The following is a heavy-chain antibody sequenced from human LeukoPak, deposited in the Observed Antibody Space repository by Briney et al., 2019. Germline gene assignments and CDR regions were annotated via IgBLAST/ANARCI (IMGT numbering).Heavy chain of an antibody. D-gene: IGHD1-20*01. J-gene: IGHJ4*02. CDR2: INWNGGST. V-gene: IGHV3-20*04. CDR1: GFTFDDYG. Sequence: GGSLRLSCAASGFTFDDYGMSWVRQAPGKGLEWVSGINWNGGSTGYADSVKGRFTISRDNAKNSLYLQMNSLRAEDTALYYCARDRARYNWNDGFDYWGQGTLVTVSS. CDR3: ARDRARYNWNDGFDY.